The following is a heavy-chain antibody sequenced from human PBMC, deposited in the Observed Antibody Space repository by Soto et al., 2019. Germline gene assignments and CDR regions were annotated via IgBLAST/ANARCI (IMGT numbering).Heavy chain of an antibody. CDR3: ARGWAELGD. CDR2: ISPYSGDT. D-gene: IGHD1-7*01. V-gene: IGHV1-18*01. CDR1: GYTFSSHG. J-gene: IGHJ4*02. Sequence: QVQLVQSGAEVKKPGASVKVSCKASGYTFSSHGITWVRQAPGQRLEWRGWISPYSGDTNYAQTLQGRVTMATDTSTSTAYMELRSLRSDDTAVYFCARGWAELGDWGQGTLVTVSS.